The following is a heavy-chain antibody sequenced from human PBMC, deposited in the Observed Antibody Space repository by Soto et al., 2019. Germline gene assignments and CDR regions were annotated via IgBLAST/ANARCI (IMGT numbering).Heavy chain of an antibody. J-gene: IGHJ6*02. Sequence: SETLSLTCTVSGGSISSSSYYWGWIRQPPGKGLEWIGSIYYSGSTYYNPSLKSRVTISVDTSKNQFSLKPSSVTAADTAVYYRARLLADSSSWYNYYYYYGMDVWGQGTTVTVSS. D-gene: IGHD6-13*01. V-gene: IGHV4-39*01. CDR2: IYYSGST. CDR3: ARLLADSSSWYNYYYYYGMDV. CDR1: GGSISSSSYY.